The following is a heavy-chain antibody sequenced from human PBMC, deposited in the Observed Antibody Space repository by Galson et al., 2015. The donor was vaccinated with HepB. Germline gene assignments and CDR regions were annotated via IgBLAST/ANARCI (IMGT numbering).Heavy chain of an antibody. V-gene: IGHV3-9*01. Sequence: SLRLSCAVSGFLFDDYAMHWVRQAPGKGLEWVSGIHWNSSNIGYADSVKGRFTISRDNAQSSLYLQMNSLRAEDTALYYCAKELRTDTAVAFDYWGQGSPVTDSS. D-gene: IGHD5-18*01. CDR2: IHWNSSNI. CDR3: AKELRTDTAVAFDY. CDR1: GFLFDDYA. J-gene: IGHJ4*02.